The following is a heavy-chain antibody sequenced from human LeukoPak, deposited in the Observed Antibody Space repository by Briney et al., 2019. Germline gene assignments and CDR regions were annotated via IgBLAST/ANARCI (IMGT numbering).Heavy chain of an antibody. Sequence: TGGSLRLSCAASGFTFSSYAMSWVRQAPGKGLEWVSGISGSGGSTYYADPVKGRFTISRDNAKNTLHLQMNSLRAEDTAVYYCVRDWGYDSSGYWQKYFDSWGQGTLVTVSS. V-gene: IGHV3-23*01. CDR1: GFTFSSYA. D-gene: IGHD3-22*01. CDR2: ISGSGGST. J-gene: IGHJ4*02. CDR3: VRDWGYDSSGYWQKYFDS.